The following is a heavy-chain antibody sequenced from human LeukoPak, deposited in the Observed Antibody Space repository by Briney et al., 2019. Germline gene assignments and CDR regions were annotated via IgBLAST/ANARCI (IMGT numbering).Heavy chain of an antibody. J-gene: IGHJ3*02. CDR3: ARVFDAFDI. CDR1: GGSFSGYY. CDR2: IYYSGST. Sequence: SETLSLTCAVYGGSFSGYYWSWIRQPPGKGLEWIGYIYYSGSTYYNPSLKSRVTISVDTSKNQFSLKLSSVTAADTAVYYCARVFDAFDIWGQGTMVTVSS. V-gene: IGHV4-30-4*01.